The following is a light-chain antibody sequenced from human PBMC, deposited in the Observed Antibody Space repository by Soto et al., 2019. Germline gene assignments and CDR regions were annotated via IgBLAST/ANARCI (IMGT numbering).Light chain of an antibody. J-gene: IGKJ1*01. CDR1: QSLLYSSNNKNY. CDR3: QQYYGSPPRT. V-gene: IGKV4-1*01. CDR2: WAS. Sequence: DIVMTQSPDSLAVSLGERATINCKSSQSLLYSSNNKNYLAWYQQKPGQPPKLLISWASTRESGVPDRFSGSGSGTDLTLTISSLQAEDVAVYYCQQYYGSPPRTFGQGTKVEIK.